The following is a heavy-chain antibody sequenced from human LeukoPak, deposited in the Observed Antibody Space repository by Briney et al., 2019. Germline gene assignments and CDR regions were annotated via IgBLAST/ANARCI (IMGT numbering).Heavy chain of an antibody. Sequence: ASVRVSFKASGYTFTDYYMHWVRQAPGQGVERMGWINPNSGDTNYAQKFQGRVTMTRDTSISTAHMALSRLRSDDTAVYYCARANFLYCSSTTCLFDYWGQGTLVIVSS. D-gene: IGHD2-2*01. CDR2: INPNSGDT. J-gene: IGHJ4*02. V-gene: IGHV1-2*02. CDR1: GYTFTDYY. CDR3: ARANFLYCSSTTCLFDY.